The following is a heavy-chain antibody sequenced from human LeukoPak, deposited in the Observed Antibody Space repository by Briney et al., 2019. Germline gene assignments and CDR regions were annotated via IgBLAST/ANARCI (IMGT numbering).Heavy chain of an antibody. J-gene: IGHJ6*02. CDR1: GFTFRDYA. CDR3: TRDTLAGYGMDV. CDR2: IRSNLYGGTT. Sequence: PGGSLRLSCTISGFTFRDYAMNWFRQAPGKGLEWIGFIRSNLYGGTTEYAASVKGRLTISRDDSKSIAYLQMNSLKTEDTAVYYCTRDTLAGYGMDVWGQGTTVSVSS. V-gene: IGHV3-49*03.